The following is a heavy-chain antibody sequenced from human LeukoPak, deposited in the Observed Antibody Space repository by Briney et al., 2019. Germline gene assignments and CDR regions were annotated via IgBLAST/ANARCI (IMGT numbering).Heavy chain of an antibody. CDR2: ISYDGSNK. V-gene: IGHV3-30*18. CDR1: GFTFSYYG. CDR3: VKDSSSGSYFDY. Sequence: GRSLRLSCAASGFTFSYYGMHWVRQAPGKGLEWVAVISYDGSNKYYADSVKGRFTISRDNSRNTLHLQMSSLRVEDTAVYYCVKDSSSGSYFDYWGQGTLVTVSS. D-gene: IGHD3-10*01. J-gene: IGHJ4*02.